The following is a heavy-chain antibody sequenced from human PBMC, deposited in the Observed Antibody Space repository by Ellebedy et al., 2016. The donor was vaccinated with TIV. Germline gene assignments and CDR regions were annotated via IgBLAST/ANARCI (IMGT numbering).Heavy chain of an antibody. J-gene: IGHJ6*02. CDR2: IHPSGGST. D-gene: IGHD6-6*01. Sequence: AASVKVSCKASGYTFTNYYMNWVRQAPGQGLEWMGIIHPSGGSTTYAQKFQGRVTMTREPSTSTVYMELSSLTSEDTAVYYCAREDLLESSSPDHYGMDVWGHGTTVTVSS. V-gene: IGHV1-46*01. CDR1: GYTFTNYY. CDR3: AREDLLESSSPDHYGMDV.